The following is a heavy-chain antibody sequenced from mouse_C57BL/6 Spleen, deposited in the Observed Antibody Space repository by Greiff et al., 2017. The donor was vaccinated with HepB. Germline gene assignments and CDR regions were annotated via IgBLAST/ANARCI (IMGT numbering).Heavy chain of an antibody. CDR2: ISYDGSN. Sequence: ESGPGLVKPSQSLSLTCSVTGYSITSGYYWNWIRQFPGNKLEWMGYISYDGSNNYNPSLKNRISITRDTSKNQFFLKLNSVTTEDTATYYCARDFLHYFDYWGQGTTLTVSS. CDR1: GYSITSGYY. J-gene: IGHJ2*01. CDR3: ARDFLHYFDY. V-gene: IGHV3-6*01.